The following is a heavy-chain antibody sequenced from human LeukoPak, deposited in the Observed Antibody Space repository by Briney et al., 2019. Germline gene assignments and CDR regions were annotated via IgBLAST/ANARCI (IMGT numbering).Heavy chain of an antibody. CDR1: GGSISSSNW. V-gene: IGHV4-4*02. CDR3: ARSSPSSGWYGSDY. Sequence: SETLSLTCAVSGGSISSSNWWSWVRQPPGRGLEWIGEIYHSGSTNYNPSLKSRVTISVDKSKNQFSLKLSSVTAADTAVYYCARSSPSSGWYGSDYWGQGTLVTVSS. J-gene: IGHJ4*02. CDR2: IYHSGST. D-gene: IGHD6-19*01.